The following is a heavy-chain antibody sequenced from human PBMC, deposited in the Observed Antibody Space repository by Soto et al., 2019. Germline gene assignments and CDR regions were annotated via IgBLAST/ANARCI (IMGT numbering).Heavy chain of an antibody. CDR2: LYFNGGT. V-gene: IGHV4-30-4*01. CDR1: GGPINSPDYY. D-gene: IGHD6-13*01. CDR3: ARGISKYSSWYEPHTWFDA. Sequence: QVQLQESGPGLVKPSQTLSLTCTVSGGPINSPDYYWTWIRKSPGKGLEWIGYLYFNGGTQYNPSLRTPVSMSLDTSKKHFSLKMRSVTAADTAVYYCARGISKYSSWYEPHTWFDAWGPGVLVTVSS. J-gene: IGHJ5*02.